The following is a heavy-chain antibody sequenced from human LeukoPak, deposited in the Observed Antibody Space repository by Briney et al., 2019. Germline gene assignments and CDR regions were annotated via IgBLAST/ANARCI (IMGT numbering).Heavy chain of an antibody. Sequence: GESLKISCKGSGYSFTTYWIGWVRQMPGKGLEGMGIIYPGDSDTRYSPSFQGQVTISADKSISTAYLQWSNLKASDTAVYFCAGLRGSSYEALDIWGQGTMVTVSS. D-gene: IGHD3-3*01. V-gene: IGHV5-51*01. CDR3: AGLRGSSYEALDI. CDR1: GYSFTTYW. J-gene: IGHJ3*02. CDR2: IYPGDSDT.